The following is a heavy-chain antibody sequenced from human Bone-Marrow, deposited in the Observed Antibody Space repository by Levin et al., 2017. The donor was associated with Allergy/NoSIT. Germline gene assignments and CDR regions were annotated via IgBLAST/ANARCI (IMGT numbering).Heavy chain of an antibody. V-gene: IGHV3-74*01. CDR2: IAAGTSGT. CDR1: GFTFSDYW. CDR3: ARARYTTNSYYYGMDV. J-gene: IGHJ6*02. Sequence: GGSLRLSCAASGFTFSDYWMYWVRQAPGKGLVWVSRIAAGTSGTEYADSVKGRFTISRDNAKNTLYLQMNNLRGEDTAVYFCARARYTTNSYYYGMDVWGQGTTVTVSS. D-gene: IGHD1-1*01.